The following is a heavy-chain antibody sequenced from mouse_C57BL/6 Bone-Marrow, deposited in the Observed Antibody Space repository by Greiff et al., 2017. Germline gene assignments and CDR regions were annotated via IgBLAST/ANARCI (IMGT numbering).Heavy chain of an antibody. CDR3: TYNSNPY. J-gene: IGHJ3*01. CDR1: GYSFTGYY. CDR2: INPSTGGT. V-gene: IGHV1-42*01. Sequence: EVQLQQSGPELVKPGASVKISCKASGYSFTGYYMNWVKQSPEKSLEWIGEINPSTGGTTYNQKFKAKATLTVDKSSNTAYLQLSSLTSEDTAVYYCTYNSNPYWGQGTLVTVSA. D-gene: IGHD2-5*01.